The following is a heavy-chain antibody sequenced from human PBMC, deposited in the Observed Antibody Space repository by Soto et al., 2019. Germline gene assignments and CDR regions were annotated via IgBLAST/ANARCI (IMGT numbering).Heavy chain of an antibody. CDR1: GFTFSSYA. V-gene: IGHV3-23*01. CDR2: ISAGGGTT. J-gene: IGHJ4*02. D-gene: IGHD6-19*01. CDR3: AMRRMYSSAWFEFDY. Sequence: GGSLRLSCAASGFTFSSYAMSWVRQAPGKGLEWVSAISAGGGTTYYADSVEGRFIISRDNSKNTLFLQMNNLRAEDTAVYYCAMRRMYSSAWFEFDYRGQGTLVTVSS.